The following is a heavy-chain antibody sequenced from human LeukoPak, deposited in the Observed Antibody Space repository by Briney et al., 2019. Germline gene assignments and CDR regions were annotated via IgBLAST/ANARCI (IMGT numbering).Heavy chain of an antibody. CDR2: ITRSSNYR. Sequence: GGSLRLSCAASGFTFSSYTMNWVRQAPGKGLEWVSSITRSSNYRYYSDSMKGRFTISRDNAKKSLYLQMNSLRAEDTAVYYCARALYDSSGYYCHFDYWGQGTLVTVSS. CDR3: ARALYDSSGYYCHFDY. V-gene: IGHV3-21*01. CDR1: GFTFSSYT. D-gene: IGHD3-22*01. J-gene: IGHJ4*02.